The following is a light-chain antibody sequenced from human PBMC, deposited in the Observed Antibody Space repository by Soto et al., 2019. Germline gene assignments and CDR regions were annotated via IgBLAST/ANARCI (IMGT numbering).Light chain of an antibody. Sequence: EIVMSQSPATLSLSPGERATLSFMAIQSVSSTLAWYQQKPFQAPRLLIYGASTRATGIPARLSGSGSGTEFTLTISSLQSEDFAVYYCQQYIYWPWTFGQGTKVDI. CDR1: QSVSST. CDR3: QQYIYWPWT. J-gene: IGKJ1*01. V-gene: IGKV3-15*01. CDR2: GAS.